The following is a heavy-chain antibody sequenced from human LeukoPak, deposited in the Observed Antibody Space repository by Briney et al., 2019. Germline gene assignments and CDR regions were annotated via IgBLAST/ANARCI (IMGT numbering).Heavy chain of an antibody. CDR2: IRYEGSNK. CDR1: GFTFSSYG. D-gene: IGHD6-13*01. J-gene: IGHJ4*02. Sequence: GGSLTLSCAASGFTFSSYGMHWVRQAPGKGLEWVAFIRYEGSNKYYEDSVKGRFTISRDNSKNTLYLQMNSLRAEDTAVYYCAKDPSIAAAGTQDYWGQGTLVTVSS. V-gene: IGHV3-30*02. CDR3: AKDPSIAAAGTQDY.